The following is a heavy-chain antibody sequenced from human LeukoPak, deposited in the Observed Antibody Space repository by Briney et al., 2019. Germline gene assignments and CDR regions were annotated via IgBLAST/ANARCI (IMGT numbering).Heavy chain of an antibody. CDR1: GFTFSNYN. V-gene: IGHV3-21*01. CDR3: ARVLLPSGMGY. D-gene: IGHD2-2*01. J-gene: IGHJ4*02. CDR2: ITSTTGYI. Sequence: GRSLRLSCAASGFTFSNYNMNWVRQAPGKGLEWVSSITSTTGYISYADSVKGRFTISRDNAKNSLYLQMNSLRAEDTAVYYCARVLLPSGMGYWGQGTLVTVSS.